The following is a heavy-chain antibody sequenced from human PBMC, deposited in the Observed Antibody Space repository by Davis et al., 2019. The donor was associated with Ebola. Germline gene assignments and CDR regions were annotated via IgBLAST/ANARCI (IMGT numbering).Heavy chain of an antibody. D-gene: IGHD5-12*01. Sequence: PSETLSLTCAISGDSVSSGGWNWIRQSPSRGLEWLGRTYYSSKWYNDYAVSVKSRITINPDTSKNQFSLQLRPLTPEEPAVYYCARGWLRSGFDYWGQGNLVIVSS. CDR3: ARGWLRSGFDY. CDR2: TYYSSKWYN. V-gene: IGHV6-1*01. J-gene: IGHJ4*02. CDR1: GDSVSSGG.